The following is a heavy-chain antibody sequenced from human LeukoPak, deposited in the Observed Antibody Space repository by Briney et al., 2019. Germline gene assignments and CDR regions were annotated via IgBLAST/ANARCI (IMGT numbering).Heavy chain of an antibody. CDR1: GFTFSSYA. Sequence: GGSLRLSCSASGFTFSSYAMHWVRQAPGKGLEYVSYICSNGGSTYYADSVKGRFTISRDNSKNTLFLQMSSLRTEDTAVYYCAAPYSGYDYNFEHWGQGTLVTVSS. D-gene: IGHD5-12*01. V-gene: IGHV3-64D*06. CDR2: ICSNGGST. CDR3: AAPYSGYDYNFEH. J-gene: IGHJ4*02.